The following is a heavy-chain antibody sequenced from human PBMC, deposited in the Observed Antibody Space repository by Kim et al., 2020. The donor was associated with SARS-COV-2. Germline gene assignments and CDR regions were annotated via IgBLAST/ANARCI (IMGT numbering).Heavy chain of an antibody. J-gene: IGHJ4*02. CDR2: GGNT. D-gene: IGHD5-18*01. CDR3: AKGIQLDY. V-gene: IGHV3-23*01. Sequence: GGNTYYADSVKGRFTISRDNSKNTLYLQMNSLRAEDTALYYCAKGIQLDYWGQGTLLTVSS.